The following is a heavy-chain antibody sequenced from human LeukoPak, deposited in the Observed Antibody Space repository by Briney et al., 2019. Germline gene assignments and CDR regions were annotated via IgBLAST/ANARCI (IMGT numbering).Heavy chain of an antibody. V-gene: IGHV3-48*01. CDR2: IGISSGNT. D-gene: IGHD5-12*01. CDR3: ARDHRYAFDN. J-gene: IGHJ4*02. Sequence: GGSLRLSCAASGFNFIDYSMNWVRQAPGKGLEWISYIGISSGNTKYADSVKGRFTISRDKARNSLYLQMNSLRVEDTAMYYCARDHRYAFDNWGEGTLVIVSS. CDR1: GFNFIDYS.